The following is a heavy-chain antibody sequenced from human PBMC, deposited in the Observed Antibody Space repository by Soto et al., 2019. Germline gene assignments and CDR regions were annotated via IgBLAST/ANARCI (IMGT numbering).Heavy chain of an antibody. CDR2: ISSSSSYI. CDR3: ASSDCTNGVCYDGALDI. Sequence: PGGSLTLSCAASGFTFSSYSMTWVRQAPGKGLEWVSSISSSSSYIYYADSVKGRFTISRDNAKNSLYLQMNSLRAEDTAVYYCASSDCTNGVCYDGALDIWGQGTMVTVS. D-gene: IGHD2-8*01. V-gene: IGHV3-21*03. CDR1: GFTFSSYS. J-gene: IGHJ3*02.